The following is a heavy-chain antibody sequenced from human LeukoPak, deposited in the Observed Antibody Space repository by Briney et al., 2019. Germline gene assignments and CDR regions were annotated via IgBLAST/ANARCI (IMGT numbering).Heavy chain of an antibody. Sequence: SETLSLTCTVSGGSISSYYWSWIRQPPGKGLEWIGYIYYSGSTNYNPSLKSRVTISVDTSKNQFSLKLSSVTAADTAVYYCARDSGSYYPSWFDPWGQGTLVTVSS. CDR2: IYYSGST. V-gene: IGHV4-59*01. D-gene: IGHD1-26*01. CDR3: ARDSGSYYPSWFDP. J-gene: IGHJ5*02. CDR1: GGSISSYY.